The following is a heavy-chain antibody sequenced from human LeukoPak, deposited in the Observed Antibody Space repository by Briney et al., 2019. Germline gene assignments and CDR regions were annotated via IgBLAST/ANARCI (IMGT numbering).Heavy chain of an antibody. CDR3: ARGGNYYDRSGYYSGQALDI. J-gene: IGHJ3*02. CDR1: GFTFSSYA. V-gene: IGHV3-30-3*01. Sequence: GGSLRLSCAASGFTFSSYAMHWVRQAPGKGLEWVVVISYDGGNKYYADSVKGRFTISRDNSKNTLYLQMNSLRAQDTAVYYCARGGNYYDRSGYYSGQALDIWGQGTMVTVSS. CDR2: ISYDGGNK. D-gene: IGHD3-22*01.